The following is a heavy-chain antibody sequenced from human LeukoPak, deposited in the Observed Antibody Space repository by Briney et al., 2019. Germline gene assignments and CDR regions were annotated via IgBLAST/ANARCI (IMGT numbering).Heavy chain of an antibody. CDR1: GFTLSRYW. CDR3: TRDGLDYSDMDV. Sequence: PGGSLRLSCAASGFTLSRYWMHWVRQAPGKGLVWDSRTNTDGSSINYADSVKGRFTISRDNAKNTLYLQMNSLRVEDTAVYYCTRDGLDYSDMDVWGQGTTVTVSS. J-gene: IGHJ6*02. CDR2: TNTDGSSI. V-gene: IGHV3-74*01.